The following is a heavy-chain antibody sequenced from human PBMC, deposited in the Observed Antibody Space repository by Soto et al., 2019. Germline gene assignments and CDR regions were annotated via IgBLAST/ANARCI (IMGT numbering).Heavy chain of an antibody. V-gene: IGHV3-66*01. J-gene: IGHJ4*02. CDR1: GFTVSSNY. Sequence: GSLRLSCAASGFTVSSNYMSWVRQAPGKGLEWVSVIYSGGSTYYADSVKGRFTISRDNSKNTLYLQMNSLRAEDTAVYYCAREVMITFGGVIVTPYFDYWGQGTLVTVSS. CDR2: IYSGGST. CDR3: AREVMITFGGVIVTPYFDY. D-gene: IGHD3-16*02.